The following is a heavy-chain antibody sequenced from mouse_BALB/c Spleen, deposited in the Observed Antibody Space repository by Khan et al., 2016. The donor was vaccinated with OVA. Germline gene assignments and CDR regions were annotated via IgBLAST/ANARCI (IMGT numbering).Heavy chain of an antibody. Sequence: EVKLLESGPGLVKPSQSLSLTCTVTGYSITSNYAWNWIRQFPGNKLEWMGYISYSGSTTYNPSLKSRISITRDTSKNQFFLQLKSVTTEDTAAYYCARRNYYGYYFDYWGQGTSLTVSS. CDR1: GYSITSNYA. V-gene: IGHV3-2*02. CDR3: ARRNYYGYYFDY. D-gene: IGHD1-1*01. CDR2: ISYSGST. J-gene: IGHJ2*02.